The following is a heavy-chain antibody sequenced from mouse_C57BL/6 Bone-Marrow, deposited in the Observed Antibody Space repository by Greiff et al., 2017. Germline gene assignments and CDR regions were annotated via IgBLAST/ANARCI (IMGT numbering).Heavy chain of an antibody. V-gene: IGHV10-3*01. CDR2: IRSKSSNYAT. D-gene: IGHD1-1*01. CDR1: GFTFNTYA. J-gene: IGHJ1*03. Sequence: EVQRVESGGGLVQPKGSLKLSCAASGFTFNTYAMHWVRQAPGKGLEWVARIRSKSSNYATYYADSVKDRFTISRDDSQRMLYLQMNNLKTEDTAMYYCVGTYYYGSSYGWYFDVWGTGTTVTVSS. CDR3: VGTYYYGSSYGWYFDV.